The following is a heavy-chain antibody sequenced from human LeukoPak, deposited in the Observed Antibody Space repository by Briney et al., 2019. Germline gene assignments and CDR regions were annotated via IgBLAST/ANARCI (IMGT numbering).Heavy chain of an antibody. V-gene: IGHV3-43*01. CDR2: ITWDGGST. CDR3: AKGDAFVVSQLDY. J-gene: IGHJ4*02. D-gene: IGHD2-8*02. Sequence: GGSLSLSCETSGFTFHDYTMHWVRQAPGKSLEWVSLITWDGGSTYYADSVKGRFTISRDNNKKSVSLQMHSLRADDTALYYCAKGDAFVVSQLDYWGQGALVIVSS. CDR1: GFTFHDYT.